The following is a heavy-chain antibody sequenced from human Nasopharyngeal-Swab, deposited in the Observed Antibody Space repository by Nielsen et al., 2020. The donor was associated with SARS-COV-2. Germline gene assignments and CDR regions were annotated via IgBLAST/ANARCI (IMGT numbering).Heavy chain of an antibody. J-gene: IGHJ4*02. D-gene: IGHD6-19*01. CDR1: GFTFSTYW. CDR2: INSDGSST. V-gene: IGHV3-74*01. Sequence: GGSLRLSCAASGFTFSTYWMHWVRQAPGKGLVWVSQINSDGSSTSYADSVKGRFTISRDNAKNTLYLQMSSLRAEDTAVYYCARGAYRSGETNSDYWGQGTLVTVSS. CDR3: ARGAYRSGETNSDY.